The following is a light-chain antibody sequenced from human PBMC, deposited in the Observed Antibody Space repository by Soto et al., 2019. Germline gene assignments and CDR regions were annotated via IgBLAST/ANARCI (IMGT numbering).Light chain of an antibody. CDR3: QQSYITPPYT. Sequence: DIQMTQSPSSLSASVGDRVTITCRTSQNIGTYLNWYQQKPGTAPKLLIYAAYNLQTSVPWRFSGSGSETDFTLTISRLQPEDFAIYYCQQSYITPPYTFGQGTKVEIK. V-gene: IGKV1-39*01. CDR2: AAY. CDR1: QNIGTY. J-gene: IGKJ2*01.